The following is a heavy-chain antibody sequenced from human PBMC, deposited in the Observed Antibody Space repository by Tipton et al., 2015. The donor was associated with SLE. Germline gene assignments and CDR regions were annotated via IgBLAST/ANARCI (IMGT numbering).Heavy chain of an antibody. CDR1: GGSISRSSYY. J-gene: IGHJ4*02. CDR3: AREEYSSSDYFDY. D-gene: IGHD6-6*01. CDR2: IYYSGSA. V-gene: IGHV4-39*02. Sequence: TLSLTCTVSGGSISRSSYYWGWLRQTPGKGLEWIGSIYYSGSAYYNPSLKSRVTISVDTSKNQFSLKLSSVTAADMAVYYCAREEYSSSDYFDYWGQGTLVTVSS.